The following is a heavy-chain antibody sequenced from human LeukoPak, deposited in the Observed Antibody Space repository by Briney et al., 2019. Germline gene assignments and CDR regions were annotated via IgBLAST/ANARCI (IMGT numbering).Heavy chain of an antibody. CDR2: ITSSGTYT. V-gene: IGHV3-11*03. CDR1: GFTFSDYY. J-gene: IGHJ4*02. D-gene: IGHD4-17*01. Sequence: KPGGSLRLSCGASGFTFSDYYMSWIRQAPGKGLEWVSYITSSGTYTNYADSVKGRFTISSDDANNSLYLQMNNLRAEDTAVYYCARGTTVTSGRGDYWGQGTLVTVSS. CDR3: ARGTTVTSGRGDY.